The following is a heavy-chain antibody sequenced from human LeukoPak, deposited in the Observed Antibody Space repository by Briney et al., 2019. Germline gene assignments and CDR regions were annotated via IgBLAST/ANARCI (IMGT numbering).Heavy chain of an antibody. CDR3: AGEAAISEGWFDP. V-gene: IGHV3-21*01. CDR1: GFTFSSYS. D-gene: IGHD5-18*01. Sequence: PGGSLRLSCAASGFTFSSYSMNWVRQAPGKGLEWVSSISSSSSYIYYADSVKGRFTISRDNAKNSLYLQMNSLRAEDTAVYYCAGEAAISEGWFDPWGQGTLVTVSS. J-gene: IGHJ5*02. CDR2: ISSSSSYI.